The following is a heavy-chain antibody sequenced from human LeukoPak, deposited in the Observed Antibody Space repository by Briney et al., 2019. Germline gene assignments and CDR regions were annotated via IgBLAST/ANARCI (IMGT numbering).Heavy chain of an antibody. D-gene: IGHD5-18*01. J-gene: IGHJ4*02. V-gene: IGHV3-23*01. CDR1: GFTFSSYG. Sequence: PGGTLRLSCAASGFTFSSYGMSWVRQAPGKGLEWVSAISGSGGSTYYADSVKGRFTISRDNSNNTLYLQMDSLRAEDTAVYYCAKLDTSMVLASWADYWGQGILVTVSS. CDR2: ISGSGGST. CDR3: AKLDTSMVLASWADY.